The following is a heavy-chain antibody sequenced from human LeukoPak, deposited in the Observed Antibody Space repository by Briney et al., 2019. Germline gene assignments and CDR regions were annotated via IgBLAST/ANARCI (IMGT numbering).Heavy chain of an antibody. J-gene: IGHJ4*02. CDR3: SRDPRNLDY. V-gene: IGHV3-11*01. CDR2: ISPSGTDI. Sequence: GGSLRLSCAVSAFAFSDNYMTWIRQAPGKGLESVSYISPSGTDISYADSVKGRFTISRDNAKNSLYLQMNSLRAEDTAVYYCSRDPRNLDYWGQGTLVTVSS. CDR1: AFAFSDNY.